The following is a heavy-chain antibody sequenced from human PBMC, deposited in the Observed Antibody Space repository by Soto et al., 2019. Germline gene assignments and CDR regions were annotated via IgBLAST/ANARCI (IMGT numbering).Heavy chain of an antibody. CDR3: ARLVRGTGGQRRYFNF. CDR1: GGSISSYF. CDR2: IYYSGTT. V-gene: IGHV4-39*01. J-gene: IGHJ4*02. Sequence: PSETLSLTCTVSGGSISSYFWGWVRQPPGKGLEWIGNIYYSGTTYYHASLQSRVTISVDTSKNQFSLKLNSVTAADTAIYYCARLVRGTGGQRRYFNFWGQGTLVTVSS. D-gene: IGHD3-10*01.